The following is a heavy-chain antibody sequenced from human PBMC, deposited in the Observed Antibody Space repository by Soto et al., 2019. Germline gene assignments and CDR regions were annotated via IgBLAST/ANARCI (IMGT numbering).Heavy chain of an antibody. CDR3: ARETRIAVAGTSHWYFDL. Sequence: QVQLVQSGAEVKKPGASVKVSCKASGYTFTSYYMHWVRQAPGQGLEWMGIINPSGGSTSYAQKCQGRVTMTRDTSTSTVYMELSSLRSEDTAVYYCARETRIAVAGTSHWYFDLWGRGTLVTVSS. CDR2: INPSGGST. V-gene: IGHV1-46*01. D-gene: IGHD6-19*01. CDR1: GYTFTSYY. J-gene: IGHJ2*01.